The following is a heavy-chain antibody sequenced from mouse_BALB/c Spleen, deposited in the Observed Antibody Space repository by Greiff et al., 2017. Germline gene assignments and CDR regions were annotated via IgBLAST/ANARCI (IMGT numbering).Heavy chain of an antibody. Sequence: EVKLMESGPGLVKPSQSLSLTCSVTGYSITSGYYWNWIRQFPGNKLEWMGYISYDGSNNYNPSLKNRISITRDTSKNQFFLKLNSVTTEDTATYYCARSLYGYDVDWGQGTTLTVSS. D-gene: IGHD2-2*01. V-gene: IGHV3-6*02. CDR3: ARSLYGYDVD. CDR1: GYSITSGYY. J-gene: IGHJ2*01. CDR2: ISYDGSN.